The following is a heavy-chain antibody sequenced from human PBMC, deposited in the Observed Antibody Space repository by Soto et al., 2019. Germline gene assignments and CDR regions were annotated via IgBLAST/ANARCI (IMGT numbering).Heavy chain of an antibody. Sequence: EVQLVESGGGLVKPGGSLRLSCAASGFSLSSYSMNWVRQAPGKGLEWVSAISISSTYMYYADSVKGRFTISRDNAKNSLYLQMSSLRAKDTAVYYCARYGSSNWFDPWGQGTLVTVSS. V-gene: IGHV3-21*06. CDR1: GFSLSSYS. CDR3: ARYGSSNWFDP. D-gene: IGHD6-19*01. J-gene: IGHJ5*02. CDR2: ISISSTYM.